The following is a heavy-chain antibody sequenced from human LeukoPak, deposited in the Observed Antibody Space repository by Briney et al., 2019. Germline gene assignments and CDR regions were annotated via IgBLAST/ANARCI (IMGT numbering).Heavy chain of an antibody. V-gene: IGHV6-1*01. CDR1: GDIVSSNSGA. CDR2: TYYRSKWHN. J-gene: IGHJ6*01. D-gene: IGHD1-1*01. Sequence: SQTLSLTCAISGDIVSSNSGAWNWIRQSPSRGLEWLGRTYYRSKWHNEYAVSLRSRITINPDTSKNQFSLQLNSVSPEDTAVYYCASGTAANGMDVWGQGTTVTVSS. CDR3: ASGTAANGMDV.